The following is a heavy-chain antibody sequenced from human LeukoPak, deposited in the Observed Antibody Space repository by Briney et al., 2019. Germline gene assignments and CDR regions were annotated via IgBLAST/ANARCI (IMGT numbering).Heavy chain of an antibody. Sequence: SGTLSLTCTFSSGSISIYFWTWIRQPAGEGLEWLGRVSTTGDTSYNPSLKSRVTMSVDTSKNQFSLKLSSVTVADTAVYYCAMSSGSPYFDYWGQGTLVTVSS. CDR3: AMSSGSPYFDY. D-gene: IGHD6-19*01. V-gene: IGHV4-4*07. CDR1: SGSISIYF. CDR2: VSTTGDT. J-gene: IGHJ4*02.